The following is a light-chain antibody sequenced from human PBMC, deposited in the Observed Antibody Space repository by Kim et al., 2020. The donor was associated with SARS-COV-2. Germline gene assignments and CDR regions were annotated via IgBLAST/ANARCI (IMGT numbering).Light chain of an antibody. Sequence: SASVGDRVTITCRASAALNNYVNWYQQRPGRSPKLLIYTASYLYGGVPSRFSGSASGTDFALTISSLQPEDVATYYCQQTYSLPWTFGQGTKLEI. CDR1: AALNNY. J-gene: IGKJ1*01. V-gene: IGKV1-39*01. CDR2: TAS. CDR3: QQTYSLPWT.